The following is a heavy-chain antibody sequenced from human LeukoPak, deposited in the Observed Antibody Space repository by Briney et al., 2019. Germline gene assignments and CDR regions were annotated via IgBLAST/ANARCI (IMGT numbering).Heavy chain of an antibody. CDR2: IYSGGST. CDR3: ARVVSRGFDY. D-gene: IGHD2-2*01. CDR1: GFTVSSNY. Sequence: SGGSLRLSCAASGFTVSSNYMSWVRQAPGKGLEWVSVIYSGGSTYYADSVKGRFTISRDNSKDTLYLQMNSLRAEDTAVYYCARVVSRGFDYWGQGTLVTVSS. V-gene: IGHV3-53*01. J-gene: IGHJ4*02.